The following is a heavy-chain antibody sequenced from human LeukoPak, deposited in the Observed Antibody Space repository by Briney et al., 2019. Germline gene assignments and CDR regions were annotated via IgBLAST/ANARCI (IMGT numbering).Heavy chain of an antibody. Sequence: SGPTLVNPTQTLTLTCTFSGFSLSTSGVGVGWIRQPPGKALEWLALIYWNDDKRYSPSLKSRLTITKDTSKNQVVLTITNMDPVDTATYYCAHSLYCSGGSCYSDWFDPWGQGTLVTVSS. V-gene: IGHV2-5*01. CDR3: AHSLYCSGGSCYSDWFDP. J-gene: IGHJ5*02. CDR1: GFSLSTSGVG. CDR2: IYWNDDK. D-gene: IGHD2-15*01.